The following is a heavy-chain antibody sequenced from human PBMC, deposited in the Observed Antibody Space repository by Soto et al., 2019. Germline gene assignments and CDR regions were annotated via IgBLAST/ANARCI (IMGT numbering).Heavy chain of an antibody. CDR1: GGSISSGGSY. J-gene: IGHJ4*02. CDR3: VRYCSTTKCPFDY. D-gene: IGHD2-2*01. Sequence: TLSLTCTVSGGSISSGGSYWGWIRQPPGKGLEWIGYIYYSGNTYFNPSLKSRVTLSVDTSKNQFSLNLSSVTAADTAVYYCVRYCSTTKCPFDYWGQGTLVTVSS. V-gene: IGHV4-30-4*01. CDR2: IYYSGNT.